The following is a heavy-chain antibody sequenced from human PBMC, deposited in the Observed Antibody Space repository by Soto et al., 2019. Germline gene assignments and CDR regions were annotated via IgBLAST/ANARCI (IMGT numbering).Heavy chain of an antibody. D-gene: IGHD6-13*01. Sequence: QVQLVESGGGVVQPGKSVRVSCAASGFTFSLYGIHWVRQAPGKGLEWVAFITYEGSHQDYVDSVKGRFSLSRDNSKNIVYLQMNGLIPEDTAVYYCAKEVPGAGANYCITGLDVWGHGTKVTVSS. CDR2: ITYEGSHQ. J-gene: IGHJ6*02. V-gene: IGHV3-30*18. CDR1: GFTFSLYG. CDR3: AKEVPGAGANYCITGLDV.